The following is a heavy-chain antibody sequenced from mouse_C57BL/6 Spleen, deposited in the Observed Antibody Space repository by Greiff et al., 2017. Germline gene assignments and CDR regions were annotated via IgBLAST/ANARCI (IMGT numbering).Heavy chain of an antibody. Sequence: VQLQQPGAELVKPGASVKLSCKASGYTFTSYWMHWVKQRPGQGLEWIGMIHPNSGSTNYNEKFKSKATLTVDKASSTAYMQLSSLTSEDSAVYYCAGDWDEYYFDYWGQGTTLTVSS. CDR1: GYTFTSYW. D-gene: IGHD4-1*01. CDR3: AGDWDEYYFDY. CDR2: IHPNSGST. J-gene: IGHJ2*01. V-gene: IGHV1-64*01.